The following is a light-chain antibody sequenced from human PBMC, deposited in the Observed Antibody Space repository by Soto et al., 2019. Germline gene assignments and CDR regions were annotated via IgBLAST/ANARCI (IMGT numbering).Light chain of an antibody. J-gene: IGKJ1*01. CDR1: QSISNY. CDR3: QQSYSTAWT. CDR2: AAS. V-gene: IGKV1-39*01. Sequence: DIQMTQSPSSLSASVGDRVTITCRASQSISNYLNWYQHKPGKAPKLLIYAASSLQSGVPSRFSGSGSGTDSTLTISSLQLEDFATYYCQQSYSTAWTFAQGTKVEIK.